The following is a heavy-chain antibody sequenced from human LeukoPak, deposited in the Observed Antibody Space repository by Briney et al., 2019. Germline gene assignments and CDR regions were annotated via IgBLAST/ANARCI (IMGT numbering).Heavy chain of an antibody. CDR2: INPSGGST. Sequence: GASVTVSCTASGYTFTSYYMHWVRQAPGQGLEWMGIINPSGGSTSYAQKFQGRVTMTRDMSTSTVYMELSSLRSEDTAVYYCARAQYYYGPFDYWGQGTLVTVSS. J-gene: IGHJ4*02. V-gene: IGHV1-46*01. CDR3: ARAQYYYGPFDY. CDR1: GYTFTSYY. D-gene: IGHD3-10*01.